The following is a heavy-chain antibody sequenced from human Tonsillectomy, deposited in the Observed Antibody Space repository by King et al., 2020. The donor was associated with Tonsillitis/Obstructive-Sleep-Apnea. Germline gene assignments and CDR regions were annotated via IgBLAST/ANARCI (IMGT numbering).Heavy chain of an antibody. CDR1: GYSFTTYW. V-gene: IGHV5-51*01. CDR2: IYPGDSDA. J-gene: IGHJ6*02. CDR3: ARRRSGIPRCSDGVDV. Sequence: VQLVESGAEMKKPGESLKISCKASGYSFTTYWIGWVRQMPGKGLEWMGIIYPGDSDARYGPSFQGQVTISADKSISTAYLQWSSLKASDTAMYYCARRRSGIPRCSDGVDVWGQGTTVTVSS. D-gene: IGHD2-15*01.